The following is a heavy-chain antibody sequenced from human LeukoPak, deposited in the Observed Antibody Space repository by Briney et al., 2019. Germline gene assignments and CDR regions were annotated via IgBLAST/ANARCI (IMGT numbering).Heavy chain of an antibody. J-gene: IGHJ5*02. CDR2: ISGSGGGT. V-gene: IGHV3-23*01. Sequence: GGSLRLSCEASGFTFGAYAMGWARHAPGRGLEWVSTISGSGGGTYYADSVKGRFTFSRDNSKNTLYLQMNSLRAEDTAVYYCARGSDFVGGWFDPWGQGTLVTVSS. CDR1: GFTFGAYA. D-gene: IGHD2-21*02. CDR3: ARGSDFVGGWFDP.